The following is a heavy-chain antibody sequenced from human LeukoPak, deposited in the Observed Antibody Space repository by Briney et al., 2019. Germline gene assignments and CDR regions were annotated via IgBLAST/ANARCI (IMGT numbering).Heavy chain of an antibody. CDR3: ARGAARGYSYAMGDY. Sequence: GSSVKVSCKASGGTFSSYAISWVRQAPGQGLEWMGGIIPIFGTANYAQKFQGRVTITADESTSTAYMELSSLRSEDTAVYYCARGAARGYSYAMGDYWGQGTLVTVSS. V-gene: IGHV1-69*01. CDR2: IIPIFGTA. CDR1: GGTFSSYA. D-gene: IGHD5-18*01. J-gene: IGHJ4*02.